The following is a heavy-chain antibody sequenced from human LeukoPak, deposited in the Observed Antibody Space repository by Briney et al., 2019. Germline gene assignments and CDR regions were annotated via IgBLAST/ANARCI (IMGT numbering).Heavy chain of an antibody. Sequence: QAGGSLRLSCAASGFTFSGYSMNWVRQAPGKGLEWVSYISSSSSTIYYADSVKGRFTISRDNAKNSLYLQMNSLRAEDTAVYYCARDDGYYYGSGSYSSLDYWGQGTLVTVSS. CDR1: GFTFSGYS. V-gene: IGHV3-48*01. CDR2: ISSSSSTI. CDR3: ARDDGYYYGSGSYSSLDY. J-gene: IGHJ4*02. D-gene: IGHD3-10*01.